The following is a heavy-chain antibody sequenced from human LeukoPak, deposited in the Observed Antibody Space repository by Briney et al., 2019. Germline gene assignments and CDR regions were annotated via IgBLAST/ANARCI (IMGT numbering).Heavy chain of an antibody. CDR3: AKDRARVGTMVDAFDM. D-gene: IGHD1-1*01. CDR1: GYTFTGHY. V-gene: IGHV1-2*02. J-gene: IGHJ3*02. CDR2: INPNSGGT. Sequence: ASVKVSCKASGYTFTGHYMHWVRQAPGQGLEWMGWINPNSGGTNYAPKFQGRVTMTRDTSISTAYMELSRLRSDDTAVYYCAKDRARVGTMVDAFDMWGQGTMVTVSS.